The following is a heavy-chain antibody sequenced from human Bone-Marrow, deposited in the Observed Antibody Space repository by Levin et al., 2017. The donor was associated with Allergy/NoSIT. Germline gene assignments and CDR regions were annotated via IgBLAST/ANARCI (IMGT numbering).Heavy chain of an antibody. D-gene: IGHD2-2*01. J-gene: IGHJ4*02. V-gene: IGHV3-7*01. CDR2: INKDGSEK. CDR3: AREYAAHDY. Sequence: GGSLRLSCEVSGFTFSNSDMSWVRQAPGKGLERVAYINKDGSEKDYVDSVKGRFIISRDNVHNSLYMQMNSLKAEDTAVYYCAREYAAHDYWGQGTLVTVSS. CDR1: GFTFSNSD.